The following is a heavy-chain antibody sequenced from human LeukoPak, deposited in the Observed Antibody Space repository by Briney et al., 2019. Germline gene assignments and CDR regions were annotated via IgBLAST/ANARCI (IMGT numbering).Heavy chain of an antibody. D-gene: IGHD3-16*01. J-gene: IGHJ3*02. V-gene: IGHV4-30-2*01. CDR2: IYHSGST. CDR3: ARDLEGGDAFDI. Sequence: SQTLSLTCTVSGGSISSGGYYWRWIRQPPGKGLEWIGYIYHSGSTYYNPSVKSRVTISVDRSKNQFSLKLSSVTAADTAVYYCARDLEGGDAFDIWGQGTMVTVSS. CDR1: GGSISSGGYY.